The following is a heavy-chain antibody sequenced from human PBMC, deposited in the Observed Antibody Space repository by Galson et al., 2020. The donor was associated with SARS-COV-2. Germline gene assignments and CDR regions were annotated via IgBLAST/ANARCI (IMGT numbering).Heavy chain of an antibody. CDR3: ARARYYYNSGGYWYFDL. V-gene: IGHV3-11*04. J-gene: IGHJ2*01. CDR1: GFTFSDYS. Sequence: GESLKISCAASGFTFSDYSMSWIRQAPGKGLECVSFISTTGTIIHYADYVKGRFTISRDNAKNSLYLQMNSLRAEDTAVYYCARARYYYNSGGYWYFDLWGRGTLVTASS. D-gene: IGHD3-22*01. CDR2: ISTTGTII.